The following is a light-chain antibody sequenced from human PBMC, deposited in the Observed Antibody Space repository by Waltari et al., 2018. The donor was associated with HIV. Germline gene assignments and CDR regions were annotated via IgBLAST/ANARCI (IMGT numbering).Light chain of an antibody. CDR1: NSNLGNNY. V-gene: IGLV1-51*01. J-gene: IGLJ1*01. Sequence: QSVLTQPPSVSAAPGQKVAISCSGGNSNLGNNYVSWYQQVPGKAPRLLIYDNEKRPPWIPDRFSASKAGVSATLGITGLQIVDEADYYCGTWDSSLNLYVFGPGTTVAVL. CDR2: DNE. CDR3: GTWDSSLNLYV.